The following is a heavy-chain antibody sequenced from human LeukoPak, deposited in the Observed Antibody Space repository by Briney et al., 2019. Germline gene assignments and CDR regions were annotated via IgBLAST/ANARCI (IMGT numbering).Heavy chain of an antibody. V-gene: IGHV4-59*08. CDR2: TYYSGST. CDR1: GGSISSYY. CDR3: ARGTIFGVVMHSYGMDV. Sequence: SETLSLTCTVSGGSISSYYWSWIRQPPGKGLEWIGYTYYSGSTNYNPSLKSRVTISVDTSKNQFSLKLSSVTAADTAVYYCARGTIFGVVMHSYGMDVWGQGTTVTVSS. J-gene: IGHJ6*02. D-gene: IGHD3-3*01.